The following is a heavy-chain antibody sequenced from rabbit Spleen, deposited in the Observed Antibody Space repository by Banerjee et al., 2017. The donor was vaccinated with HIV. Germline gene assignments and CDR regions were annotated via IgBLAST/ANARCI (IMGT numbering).Heavy chain of an antibody. CDR2: IYNGDDST. CDR3: ARGAGGSSGDLSQFDL. Sequence: EESGGDLVKPGASLTLTCKASGFDFSSDAMCWVRQAPGKGPEWIACIYNGDDSTYYATWVTGRFTISKTSSTTVTLQMTSLTAADTATYFCARGAGGSSGDLSQFDLWGQGTLVTVS. V-gene: IGHV1S47*01. J-gene: IGHJ4*01. CDR1: GFDFSSDA. D-gene: IGHD4-2*01.